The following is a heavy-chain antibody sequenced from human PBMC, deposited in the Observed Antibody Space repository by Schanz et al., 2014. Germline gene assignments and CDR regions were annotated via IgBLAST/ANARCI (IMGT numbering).Heavy chain of an antibody. CDR2: LSGSGGST. CDR1: GFTFSSYA. V-gene: IGHV3-23*04. D-gene: IGHD1-1*01. Sequence: EVQLVESGGGLVKPGGSLRLSCAASGFTFSSYAMSWVRQAPGKGLEWVSALSGSGGSTYYADSVEGRFTISRDNSKNILYLQMNSLRAEDTAVYYCARGTDWNLHYWGQGALVTVSS. CDR3: ARGTDWNLHY. J-gene: IGHJ4*02.